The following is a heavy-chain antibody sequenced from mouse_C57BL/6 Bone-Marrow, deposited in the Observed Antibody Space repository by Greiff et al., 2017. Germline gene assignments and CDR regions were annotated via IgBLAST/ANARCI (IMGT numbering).Heavy chain of an antibody. Sequence: EVQLQESGPGLVKPSQSLSLTCSVTGYSITSGYYWNWIRQFPGNKLEWMGYISYDGSNNYNPTLKNRISITRDTSKNQFFLKLNSVTTEDTATYYGAREESYYGSSVWYFDVWGTGTTVTVSS. V-gene: IGHV3-6*01. CDR3: AREESYYGSSVWYFDV. D-gene: IGHD1-1*01. CDR2: ISYDGSN. J-gene: IGHJ1*03. CDR1: GYSITSGYY.